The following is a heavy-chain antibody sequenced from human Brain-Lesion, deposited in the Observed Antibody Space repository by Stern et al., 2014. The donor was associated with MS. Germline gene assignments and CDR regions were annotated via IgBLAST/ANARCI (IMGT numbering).Heavy chain of an antibody. V-gene: IGHV1-2*04. CDR2: INPKSGGT. J-gene: IGHJ4*02. CDR1: GYTFTGYY. CDR3: ATYYYDSTGYNDF. D-gene: IGHD3-22*01. Sequence: VHLVESGAEVKKPGASVKVSCKASGYTFTGYYMHWVRQAPGQGLEWMGWINPKSGGTKYAQKFQGWVTMTRDTSINTAYMELSRLRSDDTAVYYCATYYYDSTGYNDFWGQGTLVTVSS.